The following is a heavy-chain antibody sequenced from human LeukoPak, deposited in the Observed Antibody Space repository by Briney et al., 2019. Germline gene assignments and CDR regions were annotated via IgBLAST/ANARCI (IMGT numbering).Heavy chain of an antibody. Sequence: GGSLRLSCAASGFTFSSYSMNWVRQAPGKGLEWVSSISSSSSYIYYADSVKGRFTISRDNAKNSLYLQMNSLRAEDTAVYYCARYRGGYGWDYWGQGTLVTVSS. D-gene: IGHD5-12*01. V-gene: IGHV3-21*01. CDR3: ARYRGGYGWDY. CDR2: ISSSSSYI. J-gene: IGHJ4*02. CDR1: GFTFSSYS.